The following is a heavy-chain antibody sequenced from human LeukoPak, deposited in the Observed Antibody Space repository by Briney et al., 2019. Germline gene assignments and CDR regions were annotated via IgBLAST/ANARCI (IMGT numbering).Heavy chain of an antibody. CDR1: GFTFDDYA. CDR2: ISWDGYST. V-gene: IGHV3-43D*04. D-gene: IGHD3-10*01. J-gene: IGHJ6*04. Sequence: GGSLRLSCAASGFTFDDYAMHWVRQTPGKGLEWVSLISWDGYSTYYADSVKGRFTISRDNSKNSLYLQMNSLRAEDTALYHCAKVFYGSGSYGTNYYGMDVWGKGTTVTVSS. CDR3: AKVFYGSGSYGTNYYGMDV.